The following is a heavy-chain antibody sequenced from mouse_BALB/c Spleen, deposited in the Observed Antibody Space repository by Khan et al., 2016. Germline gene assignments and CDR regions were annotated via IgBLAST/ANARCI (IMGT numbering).Heavy chain of an antibody. D-gene: IGHD2-1*01. J-gene: IGHJ2*01. V-gene: IGHV9-2-1*01. CDR2: INTETGEP. CDR1: GYTFTDYS. CDR3: ARGGNYVRYFYY. Sequence: QIQLVQSGPELKKPGETVKISCKASGYTFTDYSMHWVKQAPGKGLKWMGWINTETGEPTYADDFKGRFAFSLETSASTAYLQINNLNNEDTATDFCARGGNYVRYFYYWGQGTTLTVSS.